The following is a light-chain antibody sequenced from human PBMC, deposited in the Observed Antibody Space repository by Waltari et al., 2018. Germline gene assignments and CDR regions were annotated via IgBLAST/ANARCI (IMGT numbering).Light chain of an antibody. CDR1: SSDVGSYNY. Sequence: QSALTQPASVSGSRGQSITISCTGTSSDVGSYNYVSWYQQHPGKAPKLMIYDVSKRPSGVSKRFSGSKSGNTASLTISGLQAEDEADYYCTSYTSSNTYVVGTGTKVTVL. CDR2: DVS. J-gene: IGLJ1*01. CDR3: TSYTSSNTYV. V-gene: IGLV2-14*01.